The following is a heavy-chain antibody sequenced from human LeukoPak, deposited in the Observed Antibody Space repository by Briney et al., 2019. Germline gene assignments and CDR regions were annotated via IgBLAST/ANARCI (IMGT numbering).Heavy chain of an antibody. D-gene: IGHD3-22*01. CDR3: VTYYYGSSAPKRSY. CDR2: IYYSGST. J-gene: IGHJ4*02. CDR1: GGSISSSSYY. Sequence: ASETLSLTCTVSGGSISSSSYYWGWIRQPPGKGLEWIGSIYYSGSTYYNPSLKSRVTISVDTSKNQFSLKLSSVTAADTAVYYCVTYYYGSSAPKRSYWGQGILVTVSS. V-gene: IGHV4-39*01.